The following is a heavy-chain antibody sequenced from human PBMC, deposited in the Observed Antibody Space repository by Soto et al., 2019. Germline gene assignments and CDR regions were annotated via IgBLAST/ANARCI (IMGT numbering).Heavy chain of an antibody. CDR2: IYYSGST. CDR3: ACSSPGGLYAY. D-gene: IGHD6-13*01. J-gene: IGHJ4*02. CDR1: GGSISRGGYY. Sequence: SETLSVTCTVSGGSISRGGYYWIWIRQDPGKGLEWIGYIYYSGSTYYNPSLKSRVTISVDTSKNQFSLKLSSVTAADTAVYYYACSSPGGLYAYRGQRTLVTVSS. V-gene: IGHV4-31*03.